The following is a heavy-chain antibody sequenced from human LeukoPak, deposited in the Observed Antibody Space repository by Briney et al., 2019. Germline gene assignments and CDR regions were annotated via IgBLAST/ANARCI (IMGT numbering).Heavy chain of an antibody. CDR1: GFTSSSYS. V-gene: IGHV3-21*01. CDR3: ARVGVRYSSSTTFDY. D-gene: IGHD6-6*01. CDR2: ISSSSSYI. Sequence: GGSLRLSCAASGFTSSSYSMNWVHQAPGKGLEWVSSISSSSSYIYYADSVKGRFTISRDNAKNSLYLQMNSLRAEDTAVYYCARVGVRYSSSTTFDYWGQGTLVTVSS. J-gene: IGHJ4*02.